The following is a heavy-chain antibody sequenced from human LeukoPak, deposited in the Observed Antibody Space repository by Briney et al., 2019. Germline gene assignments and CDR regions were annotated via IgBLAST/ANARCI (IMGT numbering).Heavy chain of an antibody. D-gene: IGHD4-17*01. V-gene: IGHV1-8*01. CDR1: GYTFTSYD. CDR2: MNPNSSST. J-gene: IGHJ4*02. CDR3: ARGYGDYVLDDY. Sequence: ASVKVSCEASGYTFTSYDINWVRQATGQGLEWMGWMNPNSSSTGYAQKFQGRVTMTRNTSISTAYMELSSLRSEDTAVYYCARGYGDYVLDDYWGQGTLVTVSS.